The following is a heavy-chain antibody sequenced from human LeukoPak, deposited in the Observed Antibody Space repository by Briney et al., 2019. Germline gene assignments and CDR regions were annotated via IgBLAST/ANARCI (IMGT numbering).Heavy chain of an antibody. CDR1: GFSVSGNY. CDR2: IYSGGSI. D-gene: IGHD5/OR15-5a*01. J-gene: IGHJ4*02. CDR3: ASGSRFDY. V-gene: IGHV3-53*04. Sequence: GGSRRLSCAASGFSVSGNYMSWVRQAPGKGLEWVSVIYSGGSIYYADSVKGRFTISRHNSKSTLYLQMNSLRPEDTAVYYCASGSRFDYWGQGTLVTVSS.